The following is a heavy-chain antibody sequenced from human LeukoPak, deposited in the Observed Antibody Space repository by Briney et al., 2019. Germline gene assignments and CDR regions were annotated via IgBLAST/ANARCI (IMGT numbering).Heavy chain of an antibody. D-gene: IGHD3-10*01. CDR3: TRSQFYYGAGSLGFDP. CDR2: IVPSSGDT. J-gene: IGHJ5*02. Sequence: ASVKVSCKAFRYSFTGHYIHWLRQAPGQGLEWMGYIVPSSGDTNCAQKFQARVTMTRDTSVSTAYMELSRLTSDDTAIYFCTRSQFYYGAGSLGFDPWGQGTLVTVSS. CDR1: RYSFTGHY. V-gene: IGHV1-2*02.